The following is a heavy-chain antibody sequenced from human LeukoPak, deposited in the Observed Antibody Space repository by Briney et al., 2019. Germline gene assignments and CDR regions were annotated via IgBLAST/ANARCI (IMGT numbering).Heavy chain of an antibody. CDR1: GFTFSTYG. V-gene: IGHV3-48*04. CDR2: ISSSGGSI. Sequence: PGGSLRLSCAASGFTFSTYGMHWVRQAPGKGLERVAHISSSGGSIYYADSLKGRFTISRDNAKNSLYLQMNSLRVEDTGVYYCARGYARGFDYRGQGTLVTVSS. CDR3: ARGYARGFDY. J-gene: IGHJ4*02. D-gene: IGHD1-1*01.